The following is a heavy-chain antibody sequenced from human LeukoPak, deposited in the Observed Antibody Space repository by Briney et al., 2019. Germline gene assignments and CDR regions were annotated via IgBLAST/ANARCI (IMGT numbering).Heavy chain of an antibody. CDR3: ARDRCSSTSCYNWFDP. Sequence: ASVKVSCKASGYTFTSYYMHWVRQAPGQGLEWMGIINPSGGSTSYAQKFQGRVTMTRDMSTSTVYMEPSSLRSEDTAVYYCARDRCSSTSCYNWFDPWGQGTLVTVSS. CDR1: GYTFTSYY. D-gene: IGHD2-2*01. CDR2: INPSGGST. J-gene: IGHJ5*02. V-gene: IGHV1-46*01.